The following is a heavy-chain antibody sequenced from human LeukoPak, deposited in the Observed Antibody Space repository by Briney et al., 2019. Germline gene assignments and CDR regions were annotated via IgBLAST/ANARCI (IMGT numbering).Heavy chain of an antibody. CDR2: IYYSGTS. CDR3: ARGRPFDY. D-gene: IGHD6-6*01. Sequence: SETLSLTCTVSGGSISNYYWSWIRQTPEKGLEWIGYIYYSGTSNYNPSLKSRVTISVDTSKNQFSLKLNSVTAADTAVYYCARGRPFDYWGQGTLVTVSS. V-gene: IGHV4-59*01. CDR1: GGSISNYY. J-gene: IGHJ4*02.